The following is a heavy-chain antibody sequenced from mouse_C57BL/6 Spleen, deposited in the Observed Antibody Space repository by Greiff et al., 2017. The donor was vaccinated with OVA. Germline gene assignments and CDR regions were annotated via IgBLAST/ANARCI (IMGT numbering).Heavy chain of an antibody. V-gene: IGHV1-80*01. CDR1: GYAFSSYW. Sequence: QLQQSGAELVKPGASVKISCKASGYAFSSYWMNWVKQRPGKGLEWIGQIYPGDGDTNFNGKFKGKATLTADKSSSTAYMQLSSLTSEDSAVYFCARSSNHYYAMDYWGQGTSVTVSS. J-gene: IGHJ4*01. D-gene: IGHD2-5*01. CDR3: ARSSNHYYAMDY. CDR2: IYPGDGDT.